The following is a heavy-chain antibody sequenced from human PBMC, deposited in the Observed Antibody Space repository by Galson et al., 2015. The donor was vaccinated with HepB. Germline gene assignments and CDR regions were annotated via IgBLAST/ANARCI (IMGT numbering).Heavy chain of an antibody. CDR2: VSSSSSYI. D-gene: IGHD2-2*01. CDR3: ARDYAGRNDY. V-gene: IGHV3-21*04. Sequence: SLRLSCAASGFTFSSYSMNWVRQAPGKGLEWVSSVSSSSSYIYYADSVKGRFTISRDNAKNSLYLQMNSLTAADTAVYYCARDYAGRNDYWGQGTLVTVSS. J-gene: IGHJ4*02. CDR1: GFTFSSYS.